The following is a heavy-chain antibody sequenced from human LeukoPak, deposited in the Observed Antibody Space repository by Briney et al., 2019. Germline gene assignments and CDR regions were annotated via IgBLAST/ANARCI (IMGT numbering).Heavy chain of an antibody. D-gene: IGHD1-26*01. CDR2: ISTNGETT. CDR1: GFPLNTHF. J-gene: IGHJ4*02. V-gene: IGHV3-64D*06. Sequence: GGSLRLSCSASGFPLNTHFMHWVRQTPGKALEYVSTISTNGETTFYADSVTGRFTISRDNSQNTLYLQMSSLRPDDTAVYYCVKDLSGTWSFDYWGQGTLVTVSS. CDR3: VKDLSGTWSFDY.